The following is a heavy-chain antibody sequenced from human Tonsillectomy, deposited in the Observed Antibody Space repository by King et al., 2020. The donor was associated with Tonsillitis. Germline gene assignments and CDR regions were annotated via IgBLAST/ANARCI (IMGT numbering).Heavy chain of an antibody. V-gene: IGHV3-30-3*01. CDR2: ISYDGSQK. Sequence: VQLVESGGGGVQPGGYLRLFCAASGFTFSYYSMHWVRQSPCKVLEGVALISYDGSQKKYADSVEGRFTLYRDNSTNTLSLEMNSPKPEDTALYYCVKGGRLPMSGFYLWGQGTMVTVSS. CDR3: VKGGRLPMSGFYL. CDR1: GFTFSYYS. D-gene: IGHD3-10*02. J-gene: IGHJ3*01.